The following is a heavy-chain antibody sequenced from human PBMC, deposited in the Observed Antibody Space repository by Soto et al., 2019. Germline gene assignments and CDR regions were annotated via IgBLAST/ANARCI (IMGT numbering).Heavy chain of an antibody. CDR1: GFTFNSYA. CDR2: ISGSGGTT. D-gene: IGHD2-15*01. Sequence: EVQLLESGGGLVQPGGSLRLSCAASGFTFNSYAMSWVRQAPGKGLEWVSSISGSGGTTYYADSVKGRFSISRDNSKNTLFLQRNSLRAEETAVYYCAKDPYCSGGGCYSIHGDYWGQGTLVTVSS. V-gene: IGHV3-23*01. J-gene: IGHJ4*02. CDR3: AKDPYCSGGGCYSIHGDY.